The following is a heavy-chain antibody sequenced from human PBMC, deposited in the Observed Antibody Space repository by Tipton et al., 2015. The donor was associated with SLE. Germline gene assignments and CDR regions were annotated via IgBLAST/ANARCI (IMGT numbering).Heavy chain of an antibody. V-gene: IGHV3-33*01. J-gene: IGHJ6*04. CDR1: GFSFNTYG. D-gene: IGHD5-18*01. CDR3: ARDGGYSPGSWGDV. Sequence: SLRLSCEASGFSFNTYGMHWVRQAPGKGLVWVAVIWFDASNEYYADSVKGRFTISRDNSKNTLYLEMKSLRDEETAVYYCARDGGYSPGSWGDVWGKGTTVIVSS. CDR2: IWFDASNE.